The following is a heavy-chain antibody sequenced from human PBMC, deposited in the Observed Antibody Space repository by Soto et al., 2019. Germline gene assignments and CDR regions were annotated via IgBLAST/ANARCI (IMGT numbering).Heavy chain of an antibody. CDR1: GFTVSSNY. D-gene: IGHD2-15*01. V-gene: IGHV3-66*01. CDR3: ASDNCSGGSCYWTYSFDY. Sequence: GESLKISCAASGFTVSSNYMSWVRQAPGKGLEWVSVIYSGGSTYYADSVKGRFTISRDNSKNTLYLQMNSLRAEDTAVYYCASDNCSGGSCYWTYSFDYWGQGTLVTVSS. CDR2: IYSGGST. J-gene: IGHJ4*02.